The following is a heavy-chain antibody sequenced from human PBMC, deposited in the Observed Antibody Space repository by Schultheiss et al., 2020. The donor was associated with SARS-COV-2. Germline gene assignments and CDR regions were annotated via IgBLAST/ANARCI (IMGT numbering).Heavy chain of an antibody. CDR1: GVSFSGYY. V-gene: IGHV4-34*01. J-gene: IGHJ4*02. Sequence: GSLRLSCAVYGVSFSGYYWSWIRQPPGKGLEWIGEINHSGSTNYNPSLKSRVTISVDTSKNQFSLKLSSVTAADTAVYYCARGPIGYCSGGSCYSARFAYWGQGALVTVAS. D-gene: IGHD2-15*01. CDR2: INHSGST. CDR3: ARGPIGYCSGGSCYSARFAY.